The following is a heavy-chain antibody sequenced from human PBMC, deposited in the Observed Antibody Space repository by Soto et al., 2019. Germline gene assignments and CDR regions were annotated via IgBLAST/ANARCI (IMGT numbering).Heavy chain of an antibody. D-gene: IGHD2-2*01. J-gene: IGHJ3*02. V-gene: IGHV2-5*02. CDR3: AHTIVDPPRGFDI. Sequence: QITLKESGPTLVKPTQTLTLTCTFSGFSLTTDGVGVGWIRQPPRKALEGLGIIYWDDGKRSTPSPESRLTSTGDLSKNQLFLTLPNMDPVDPGTYFRAHTIVDPPRGFDIWGQGTMVTVSS. CDR1: GFSLTTDGVG. CDR2: IYWDDGK.